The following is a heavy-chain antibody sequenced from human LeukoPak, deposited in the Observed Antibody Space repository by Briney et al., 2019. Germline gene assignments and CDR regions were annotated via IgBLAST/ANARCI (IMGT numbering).Heavy chain of an antibody. CDR2: FYYTGNT. Sequence: SETLSLTCTVSGGLISSSSYYWGWVRQPPEKGLEWIGCFYYTGNTYYHPSLKSRVTISVDTSKNQFSLNVNSVTAADTAVYYCARTAGVAVAGSRQYFDYWGQGTLVTVSS. D-gene: IGHD6-19*01. CDR3: ARTAGVAVAGSRQYFDY. V-gene: IGHV4-39*01. CDR1: GGLISSSSYY. J-gene: IGHJ4*02.